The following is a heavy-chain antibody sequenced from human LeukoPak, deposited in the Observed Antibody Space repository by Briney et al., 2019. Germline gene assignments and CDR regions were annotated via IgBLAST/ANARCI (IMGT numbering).Heavy chain of an antibody. V-gene: IGHV3-9*01. Sequence: PGGSLRLSCAASGFTFDDYAMHWVRQAPGKGLEWVSGISWNSGSIGYADSVKGRFTISRDNAKNSLYLQMNSLRAEDTALYYCAKEGSEESFDYWGQGTLVTVSS. J-gene: IGHJ4*02. CDR3: AKEGSEESFDY. CDR2: ISWNSGSI. CDR1: GFTFDDYA. D-gene: IGHD1-26*01.